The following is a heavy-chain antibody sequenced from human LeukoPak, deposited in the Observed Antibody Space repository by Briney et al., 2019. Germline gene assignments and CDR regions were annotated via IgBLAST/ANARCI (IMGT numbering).Heavy chain of an antibody. CDR3: ARDSSGGSCGDAFDI. CDR1: GFTVSSNY. CDR2: IYSGGST. Sequence: GGSLRLSCAASGFTVSSNYMSWVRQAPGKGLEWVSVIYSGGSTYYADSVKGRFTISRDNSKNTLYLQMNSLRAEDTAVYYCARDSSGGSCGDAFDIWGQGTMVTVSS. D-gene: IGHD2-15*01. V-gene: IGHV3-53*01. J-gene: IGHJ3*02.